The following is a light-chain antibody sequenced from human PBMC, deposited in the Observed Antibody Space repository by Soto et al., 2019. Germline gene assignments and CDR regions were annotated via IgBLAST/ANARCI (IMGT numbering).Light chain of an antibody. CDR3: QQYESYPLT. V-gene: IGKV1-5*03. CDR2: KAS. Sequence: DIQMTQSPSTLSASVGDRVTITCRASQSISNWLAWYQQKPGKAPKLLIYKASSLESGVPSKFSGSGSGTEFTLTISSLQPDDFATYYCQQYESYPLTFGGGTKXXXK. J-gene: IGKJ4*01. CDR1: QSISNW.